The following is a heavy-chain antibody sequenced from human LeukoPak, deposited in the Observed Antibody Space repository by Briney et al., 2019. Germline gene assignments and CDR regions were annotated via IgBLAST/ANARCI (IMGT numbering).Heavy chain of an antibody. D-gene: IGHD3-22*01. CDR1: GFTFSSYS. CDR3: APKMYYDDSSAYYPFDN. J-gene: IGHJ4*02. CDR2: ISSSSSTI. Sequence: GGSLRLSCTASGFTFSSYSMNWVRQTPGKGLEWVSYISSSSSTIHYADSVKGRFTISRDNAKNSLYLEMNSLRAEVTAVYYFAPKMYYDDSSAYYPFDNWGQGTLVTVSS. V-gene: IGHV3-48*01.